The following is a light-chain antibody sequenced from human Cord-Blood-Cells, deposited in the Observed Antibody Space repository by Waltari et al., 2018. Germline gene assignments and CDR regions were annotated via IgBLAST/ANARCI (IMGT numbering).Light chain of an antibody. CDR1: SSDVGGYNY. CDR2: EVS. J-gene: IGLJ1*01. V-gene: IGLV2-8*01. Sequence: QSALTQPPSASGSPGQSVTISCTGTSSDVGGYNYVSWYQQHPGKAPKPMIYEVSKRPSGVPYRFSGSKSGNTASLTVSGLQAEDEADYYCSSYAGSNNFVFGTGTKVTVL. CDR3: SSYAGSNNFV.